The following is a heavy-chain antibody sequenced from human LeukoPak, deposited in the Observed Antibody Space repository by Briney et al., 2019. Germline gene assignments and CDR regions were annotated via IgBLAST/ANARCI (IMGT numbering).Heavy chain of an antibody. CDR3: ARGEDIVVVPAAPLQNWFDP. V-gene: IGHV4-34*01. J-gene: IGHJ5*02. D-gene: IGHD2-2*01. Sequence: SETLSLTCAVYGGSFSGYYWSWIRQPPGKGLEWIGEINHSGSTNYSPSLKSRVTISVDTSKNQFSLKLSSVTAADTAVYYCARGEDIVVVPAAPLQNWFDPWGQGTLVTVSS. CDR1: GGSFSGYY. CDR2: INHSGST.